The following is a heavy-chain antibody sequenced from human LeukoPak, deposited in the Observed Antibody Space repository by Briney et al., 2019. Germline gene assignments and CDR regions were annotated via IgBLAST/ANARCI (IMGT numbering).Heavy chain of an antibody. V-gene: IGHV1-18*01. D-gene: IGHD4-11*01. CDR1: GYTFTSYD. CDR2: ISAYNGNT. J-gene: IGHJ6*02. Sequence: ASVKVSCKASGYTFTSYDISWVRQAPGQGLEWMGWISAYNGNTNYAQKLQGRVTMTTDTSTSTAYMELRSLRSDDTAVYYCARGTVTDYYYYYGMDVWGQGTTVTVSS. CDR3: ARGTVTDYYYYYGMDV.